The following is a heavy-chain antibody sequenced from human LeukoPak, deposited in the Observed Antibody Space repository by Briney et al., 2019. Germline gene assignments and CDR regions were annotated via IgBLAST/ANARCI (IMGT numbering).Heavy chain of an antibody. CDR1: GDSISSYY. CDR2: IYYSGST. CDR3: ARVRPRAVGGWFDP. V-gene: IGHV4-59*01. J-gene: IGHJ5*02. D-gene: IGHD3-16*01. Sequence: SETLSLTCTVSGDSISSYYCSWIRQPPGKGLEWIGYIYYSGSTSYNPSLKSRVTISLDTSNNQFSLKLSSVTAADTAVYYCARVRPRAVGGWFDPWGQGTLVTVSS.